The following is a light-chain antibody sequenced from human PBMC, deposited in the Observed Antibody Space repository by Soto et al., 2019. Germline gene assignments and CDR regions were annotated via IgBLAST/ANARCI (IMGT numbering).Light chain of an antibody. Sequence: IHMTHSPSSLSASVGDRVMITCRASQTISTYLNWYQQKPGTAPKLLIYDASTLQSGVPSRFRGSGSGTDFTLTITNLQPEDFATFYCQQSFSRPRYTFGQGTKVDIK. CDR2: DAS. CDR1: QTISTY. V-gene: IGKV1-39*01. CDR3: QQSFSRPRYT. J-gene: IGKJ2*01.